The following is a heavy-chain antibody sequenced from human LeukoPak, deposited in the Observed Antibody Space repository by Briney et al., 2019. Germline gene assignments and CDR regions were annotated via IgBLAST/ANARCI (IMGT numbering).Heavy chain of an antibody. Sequence: GRPLRLSCAASGFTFSSYGMHWVRQAPGKGLEWVAVIRYDGSNKYYADSVKGRFTISRDNSKNTLYLQMNSLRAEDTAVYYCARDLEVYCSGGSCLYYYYGMDVWGQGTTVTVSS. D-gene: IGHD2-15*01. CDR1: GFTFSSYG. J-gene: IGHJ6*02. CDR3: ARDLEVYCSGGSCLYYYYGMDV. CDR2: IRYDGSNK. V-gene: IGHV3-33*01.